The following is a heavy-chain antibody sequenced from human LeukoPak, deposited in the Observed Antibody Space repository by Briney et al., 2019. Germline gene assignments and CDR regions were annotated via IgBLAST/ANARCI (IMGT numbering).Heavy chain of an antibody. V-gene: IGHV4-39*07. CDR2: IYHSGST. D-gene: IGHD3-10*01. CDR1: GGSISSSGYY. CDR3: GKEVRGVIFVGGIRWFDP. J-gene: IGHJ5*02. Sequence: SETLSLTCTVSGGSISSSGYYWGWIRQPPGKGLEWIGSIYHSGSTYYNPSLKSRVTISVDTSKNQFSLKLSSVTAADTAVYYCGKEVRGVIFVGGIRWFDPWGQGTLVTVSS.